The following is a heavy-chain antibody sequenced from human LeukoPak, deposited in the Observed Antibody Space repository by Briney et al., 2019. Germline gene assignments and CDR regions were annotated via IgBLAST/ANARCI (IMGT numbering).Heavy chain of an antibody. J-gene: IGHJ4*02. D-gene: IGHD3-3*01. Sequence: GGSLRLSCAASGFTFSSYAMHWVRQAPGKGLGWVAVISYDGSNKYYADSVKGRFTISRDNSKNTLYLQMDSLRAEDTAVYYCARCRDYNFWSGSAVDYWGQGTLVTVSS. CDR3: ARCRDYNFWSGSAVDY. CDR1: GFTFSSYA. V-gene: IGHV3-30-3*01. CDR2: ISYDGSNK.